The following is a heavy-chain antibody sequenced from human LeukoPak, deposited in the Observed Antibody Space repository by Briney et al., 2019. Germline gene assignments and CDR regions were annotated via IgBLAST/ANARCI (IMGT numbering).Heavy chain of an antibody. CDR1: GFTFSSYS. CDR3: ARDMDYGDYEGFDY. D-gene: IGHD4-17*01. CDR2: ISSSSSYI. J-gene: IGHJ4*02. V-gene: IGHV3-21*01. Sequence: GGSLRPSCAASGFTFSSYSMNWVRQAPGKGLEWVSSISSSSSYIYYADSVKGRFTISRDNAKNSLYLQMNSLRAEDTAVYYCARDMDYGDYEGFDYWGQGTLVTVSS.